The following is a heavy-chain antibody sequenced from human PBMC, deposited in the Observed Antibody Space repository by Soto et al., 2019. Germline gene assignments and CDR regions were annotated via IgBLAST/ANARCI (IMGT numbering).Heavy chain of an antibody. Sequence: TLSLTCTVSGGSISSSSYYWGWIRQPPGKGLEWIGTISYSESTYYNPSLKSRVTISVDTSKNQFSLKLSSVTAADTAVYYCARPSYGSGIYYYYMDVWGKGTTVTVSS. CDR2: ISYSEST. CDR1: GGSISSSSYY. D-gene: IGHD4-17*01. V-gene: IGHV4-39*01. J-gene: IGHJ6*03. CDR3: ARPSYGSGIYYYYMDV.